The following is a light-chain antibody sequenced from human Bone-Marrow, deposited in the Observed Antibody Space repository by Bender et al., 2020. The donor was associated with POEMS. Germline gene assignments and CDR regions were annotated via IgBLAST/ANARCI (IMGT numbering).Light chain of an antibody. Sequence: QSVLTQPPSVSGTPGQRVTISCSGSSSTIGISYVFWYQHLPGTAPKLLIYRNDQRPLGIPERFSGSNSGNTATLTISGTQPMDEADYYCQAWDSSTVAFGGGTKLTVL. V-gene: IGLV1-47*01. CDR2: RND. CDR3: QAWDSSTVA. CDR1: SSTIGISY. J-gene: IGLJ2*01.